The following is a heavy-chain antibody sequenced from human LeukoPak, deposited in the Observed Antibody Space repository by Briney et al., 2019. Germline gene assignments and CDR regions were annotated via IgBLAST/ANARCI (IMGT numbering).Heavy chain of an antibody. V-gene: IGHV4-34*01. J-gene: IGHJ6*04. CDR1: GGPFSGYY. Sequence: SETLSLTCAVYGGPFSGYYWSWIRQPPGKGLEWIGEINHSGSTNYNPSLKSRVTISVDTSKNQLSLKLSSVTAADTAVYYCARNQLRRRYYYYGMDVWGKGTTVTVSS. CDR2: INHSGST. D-gene: IGHD5-24*01. CDR3: ARNQLRRRYYYYGMDV.